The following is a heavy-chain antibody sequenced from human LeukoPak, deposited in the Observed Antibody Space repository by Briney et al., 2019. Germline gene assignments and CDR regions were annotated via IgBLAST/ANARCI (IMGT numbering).Heavy chain of an antibody. CDR3: ARPTVTTGVDAFDI. V-gene: IGHV3-7*01. CDR1: GFIFSSYW. CDR2: IKQDGSEK. J-gene: IGHJ3*02. D-gene: IGHD4-11*01. Sequence: QAGGSLRLSCAASGFIFSSYWMIWVRQAPGKGLEWVANIKQDGSEKYYVDSVKGRFTISRDNAKNSLYLQMNSLRVEDTAVYYCARPTVTTGVDAFDIWGRGTMVTVSS.